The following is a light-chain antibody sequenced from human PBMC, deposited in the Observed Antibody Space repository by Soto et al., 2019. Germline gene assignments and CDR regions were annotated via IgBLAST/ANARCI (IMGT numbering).Light chain of an antibody. V-gene: IGLV1-44*01. CDR3: ATWDDNLDGYV. CDR1: RSNIGSNT. Sequence: QSVLTQPPSASGAPGQRVTISCSGSRSNIGSNTVNWYQQLPGTAPKLLIYSHNQRPSGVPDRFSVSKSGTSASLAISGLLSEDEADYYCATWDDNLDGYVFGTGTKLTVL. J-gene: IGLJ1*01. CDR2: SHN.